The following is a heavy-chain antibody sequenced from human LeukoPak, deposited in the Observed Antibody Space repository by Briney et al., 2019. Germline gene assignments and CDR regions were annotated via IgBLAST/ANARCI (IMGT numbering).Heavy chain of an antibody. CDR1: GSTFSNAW. CDR3: TTRLDGDSYGPQALRGYYGSGSFDY. J-gene: IGHJ4*02. V-gene: IGHV3-15*01. Sequence: GGSLRLSCAASGSTFSNAWMSWVRQAPGKGLEWVGRIKSKTDGGTTDYAAPVKGRFTISRDDSKNTLYLQMNSLKTEDTAVYYCTTRLDGDSYGPQALRGYYGSGSFDYWGQGTLVTVSS. D-gene: IGHD3-10*01. CDR2: IKSKTDGGTT.